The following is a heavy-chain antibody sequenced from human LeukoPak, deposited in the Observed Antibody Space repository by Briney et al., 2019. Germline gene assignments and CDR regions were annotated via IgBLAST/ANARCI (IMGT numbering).Heavy chain of an antibody. CDR1: GGSFSGYY. D-gene: IGHD3-22*01. CDR3: ARSADYYDSSGYYF. CDR2: INHSGST. V-gene: IGHV4-34*01. J-gene: IGHJ4*02. Sequence: SETLSLXCAVYGGSFSGYYWSWLRQPPGKGLEWLGEINHSGSTNYNPSLKSRVTISVDTSKNQFSLKLSSVTAADTAVYYCARSADYYDSSGYYFGGQGTLVTVSS.